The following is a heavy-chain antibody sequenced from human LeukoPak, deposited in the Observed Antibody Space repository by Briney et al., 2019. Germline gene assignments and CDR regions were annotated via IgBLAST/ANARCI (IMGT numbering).Heavy chain of an antibody. J-gene: IGHJ5*02. CDR3: ARHDPSTLLGTGWFDP. V-gene: IGHV4-59*08. CDR1: GGSISSYY. D-gene: IGHD3/OR15-3a*01. CDR2: IYYTGSS. Sequence: SETLSLTCTVSGGSISSYYWSWIRQPPGKGLEWIGNIYYTGSSNYNPSLKTRVIISVDTSKNQFSLKLNAVTAADTAVYYCARHDPSTLLGTGWFDPWGQGTLVTVSS.